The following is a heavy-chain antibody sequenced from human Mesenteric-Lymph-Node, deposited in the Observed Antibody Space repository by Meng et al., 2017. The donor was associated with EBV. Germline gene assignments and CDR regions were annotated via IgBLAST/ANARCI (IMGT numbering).Heavy chain of an antibody. CDR1: VFTFSNYW. J-gene: IGHJ4*02. CDR3: TTWLRPDW. Sequence: QPGEAGAGFSQPGGSPRMSCADSVFTFSNYWMHWVRQAAGKGLVWFSRINSDGSRTNYADSVKVRFIISRDNAKNTLYLQMNSLRVEDTGVYYCTTWLRPDWWGQGTLVTVSS. D-gene: IGHD3/OR15-3a*01. V-gene: IGHV3-74*01. CDR2: INSDGSRT.